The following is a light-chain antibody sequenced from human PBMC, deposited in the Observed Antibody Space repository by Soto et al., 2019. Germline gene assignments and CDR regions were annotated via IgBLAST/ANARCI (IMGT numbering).Light chain of an antibody. V-gene: IGLV1-44*01. CDR1: TSNIGTNS. Sequence: QIVLTQPSSASRTTGETVTICSSGGTSNIGTNSIAWCQHLPGTAPKLLLYFSHQRPLGVPDRFSGSKSGTSGSLVISGLQSENEADYFCASWDHSQNVVLFGGGTKVTVL. CDR3: ASWDHSQNVVL. CDR2: FSH. J-gene: IGLJ2*01.